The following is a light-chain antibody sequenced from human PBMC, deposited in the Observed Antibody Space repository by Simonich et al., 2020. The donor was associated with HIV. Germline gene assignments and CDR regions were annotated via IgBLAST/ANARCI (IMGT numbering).Light chain of an antibody. Sequence: EIVLTQSPGTLSLSPGERATLSCRASQSVSSSYLAWYQQKPGQAPRLLIYDASNRATGIPARFSGSVSGTDFTLTISSLEPEDFAVYYCQQRSNWTLFTFGLGPKWISN. CDR1: QSVSSSY. CDR2: DAS. V-gene: IGKV3-11*01. CDR3: QQRSNWTLFT. J-gene: IGKJ3*01.